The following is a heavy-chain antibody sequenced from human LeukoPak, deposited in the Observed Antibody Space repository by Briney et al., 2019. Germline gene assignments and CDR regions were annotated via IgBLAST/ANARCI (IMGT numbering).Heavy chain of an antibody. D-gene: IGHD3-10*01. Sequence: ASVKVSCKASGGTFSSYAISWARQAPGQGLEWIGRIIPILGIANYAQKFQGRVTITADKSTSTAYMELSSLRSEDTAVYYCARHVKTVRGVIIKRYYFDYWGQGTLVTVSS. CDR3: ARHVKTVRGVIIKRYYFDY. J-gene: IGHJ4*02. CDR2: IIPILGIA. CDR1: GGTFSSYA. V-gene: IGHV1-69*04.